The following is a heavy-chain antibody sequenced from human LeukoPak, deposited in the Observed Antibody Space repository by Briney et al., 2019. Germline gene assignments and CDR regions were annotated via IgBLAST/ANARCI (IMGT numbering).Heavy chain of an antibody. Sequence: EASVKVSCKASGYTFTSYGISWVRQAPGQGLERMGWVSAYNGNTNYAQKLQGRVTMTTDTSTSTAYMELRSLRSDDTAVYYCAREYCSSTSCTIDYWGQGTLVTVSS. CDR2: VSAYNGNT. CDR1: GYTFTSYG. CDR3: AREYCSSTSCTIDY. J-gene: IGHJ4*02. D-gene: IGHD2-2*01. V-gene: IGHV1-18*04.